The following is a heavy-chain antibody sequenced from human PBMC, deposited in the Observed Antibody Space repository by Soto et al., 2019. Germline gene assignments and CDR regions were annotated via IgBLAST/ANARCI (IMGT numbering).Heavy chain of an antibody. D-gene: IGHD2-2*02. CDR2: ISANNGNT. CDR1: GYTFTSYS. V-gene: IGHV1-18*01. J-gene: IGHJ5*02. Sequence: QVQLVQSGAEVKKPGASVKVSCKASGYTFTSYSITWVRQAPGQGLEWMGWISANNGNTNYAQKLQGRVTMTTDTSTSTAYMELRSLRSDDTAMYYCARDYCTSTRFYISWFDPWGQGTLVTVSS. CDR3: ARDYCTSTRFYISWFDP.